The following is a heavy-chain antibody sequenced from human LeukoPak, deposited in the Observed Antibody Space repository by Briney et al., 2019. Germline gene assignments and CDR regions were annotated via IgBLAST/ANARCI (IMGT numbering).Heavy chain of an antibody. CDR1: GYSISTGVY. CDR2: IYHTGST. V-gene: IGHV4-38-2*02. J-gene: IGHJ4*02. Sequence: PSQTRYLTCAVSGYSISTGVYWTWIKQPPGKGLELIGTIYHTGSTHYNPSLKSRVTISVDTSKNHFSLKLTAVTAADTAVYYCARDQSGPFLFDFWGQGALVTVSS. CDR3: ARDQSGPFLFDF.